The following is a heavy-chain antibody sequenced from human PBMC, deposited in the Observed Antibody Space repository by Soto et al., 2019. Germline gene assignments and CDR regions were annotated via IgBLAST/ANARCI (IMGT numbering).Heavy chain of an antibody. D-gene: IGHD3-3*01. CDR2: IKQDGSEK. CDR1: GFTFSSYW. J-gene: IGHJ6*02. Sequence: PGGSLRLSCAASGFTFSSYWMSWVRQAPGKGLEWVANIKQDGSEKYYVDSVEGRFTISRDNAKNSLYLQMNSLRAEDTAVYYCARGLGIFGVVRTMDVWGQGTTVTVSS. V-gene: IGHV3-7*01. CDR3: ARGLGIFGVVRTMDV.